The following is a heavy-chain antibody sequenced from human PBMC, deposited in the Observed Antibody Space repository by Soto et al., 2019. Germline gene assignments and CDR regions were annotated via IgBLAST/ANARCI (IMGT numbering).Heavy chain of an antibody. Sequence: GGSLRLSCAASGFTFDDYAMHWVRQAPGKGLEWVSGISWNSGSIGYADSVKGRFTISRDNAKNSLYLQMNSLRAEDTALYYCAKDKTRGLLDAFDIWGQGTMVTVSS. CDR3: AKDKTRGLLDAFDI. V-gene: IGHV3-9*01. D-gene: IGHD5-18*01. CDR2: ISWNSGSI. CDR1: GFTFDDYA. J-gene: IGHJ3*02.